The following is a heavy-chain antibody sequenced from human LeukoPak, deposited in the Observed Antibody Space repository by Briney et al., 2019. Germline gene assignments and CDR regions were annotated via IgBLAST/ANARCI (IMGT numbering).Heavy chain of an antibody. J-gene: IGHJ1*01. D-gene: IGHD2-15*01. V-gene: IGHV3-7*01. CDR1: GFSISRYW. Sequence: GGSLRLCCAASGFSISRYWMTWVRQAPGKGLEWVGNIQHDGNVKHYVDSVRGRFTISRDNAKNSVYLQMNSLRAEDSAVYFCGNQCSGGTCPEHWGQGTQVTVSS. CDR2: IQHDGNVK. CDR3: GNQCSGGTCPEH.